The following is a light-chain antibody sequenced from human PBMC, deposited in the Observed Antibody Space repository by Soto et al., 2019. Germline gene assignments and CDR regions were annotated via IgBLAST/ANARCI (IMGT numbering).Light chain of an antibody. Sequence: QPVLTQSPSASASLGASDKLTCTLSSGHSSYAIAWHQQQPEKGPRYLMKLNSDGSHSKGDGIPDRFSGSSSGAERYLTISSLQSEDEADYYCQTWGTGIRVFGGGTQLTVL. CDR1: SGHSSYA. V-gene: IGLV4-69*01. J-gene: IGLJ2*01. CDR3: QTWGTGIRV. CDR2: LNSDGSH.